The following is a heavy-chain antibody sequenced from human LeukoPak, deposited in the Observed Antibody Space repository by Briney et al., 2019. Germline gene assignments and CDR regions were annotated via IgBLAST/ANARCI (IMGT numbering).Heavy chain of an antibody. CDR1: GGSISSSSYY. CDR3: ARSVAGRITMVRGVIITPDYFDY. J-gene: IGHJ4*02. V-gene: IGHV4-39*01. CDR2: IYYSGST. Sequence: SETLSLTCTVSGGSISSSSYYWGWIRQPPGKGLEWIGSIYYSGSTYYNPSLKSRVTISVDTSKNQFSLELSSVTAADTAVYYCARSVAGRITMVRGVIITPDYFDYWGQGTLVTVSS. D-gene: IGHD3-10*01.